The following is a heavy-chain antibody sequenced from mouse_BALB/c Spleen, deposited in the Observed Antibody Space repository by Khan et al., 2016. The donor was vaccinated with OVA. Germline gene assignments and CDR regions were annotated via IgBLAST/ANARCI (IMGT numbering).Heavy chain of an antibody. Sequence: EVELVESGGGLVQPGGSLKLSCAASGFTFSSYAMSWVRQTPEKRLEWVATISSGDNNTYYPDTVKGRFTISRDNAKNTLYMEMGRLRSEDTAMYYCAIPPITTVVATSYWFFDVWGAGTTVTVSA. J-gene: IGHJ1*01. D-gene: IGHD1-1*01. V-gene: IGHV5-9-3*01. CDR2: ISSGDNNT. CDR3: AIPPITTVVATSYWFFDV. CDR1: GFTFSSYA.